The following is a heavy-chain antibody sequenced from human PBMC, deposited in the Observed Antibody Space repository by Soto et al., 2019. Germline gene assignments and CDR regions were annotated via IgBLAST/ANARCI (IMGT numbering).Heavy chain of an antibody. D-gene: IGHD1-26*01. J-gene: IGHJ6*04. V-gene: IGHV5-10-1*01. CDR2: IDPSDSYT. CDR3: ARSSLYEGGGSNSYYRGIRG. Sequence: GESLKISCKGSGYSFTSYWISWVRQMPGKGLEWMGRIDPSDSYTNYSPSFQGHVTISADKSISTAYLQWSSLKASDTAMYYCARSSLYEGGGSNSYYRGIRGCGRRTRVTVSS. CDR1: GYSFTSYW.